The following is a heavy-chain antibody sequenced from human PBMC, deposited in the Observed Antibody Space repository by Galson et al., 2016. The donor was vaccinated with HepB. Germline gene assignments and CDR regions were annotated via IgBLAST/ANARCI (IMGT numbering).Heavy chain of an antibody. J-gene: IGHJ6*02. CDR1: GFTFSSYW. CDR2: IDSDSNNI. Sequence: SLRLSCAASGFTFSSYWMHWVRQAPGKGLVWVSRIDSDSNNIAYADSVKGRFTISRDNAKNTLYLQMDSLRAEDTAVYYCARLGDCINGVCSAMDVWGQGSTVIVSS. V-gene: IGHV3-74*01. CDR3: ARLGDCINGVCSAMDV. D-gene: IGHD2-8*01.